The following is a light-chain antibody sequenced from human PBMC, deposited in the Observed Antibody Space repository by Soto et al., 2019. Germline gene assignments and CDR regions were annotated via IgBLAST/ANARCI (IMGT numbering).Light chain of an antibody. CDR1: SSDVGGYNY. Sequence: LTQPRSVSGSPGQSVTISCTGTSSDVGGYNYVSWYQQHPGKAPKLMIYDVSKRPSGVPDRFSGSKSGNTASLTISGLQAEDEADYYCCSYAGSYTFYVFGTGTKVTVL. J-gene: IGLJ1*01. CDR3: CSYAGSYTFYV. CDR2: DVS. V-gene: IGLV2-11*01.